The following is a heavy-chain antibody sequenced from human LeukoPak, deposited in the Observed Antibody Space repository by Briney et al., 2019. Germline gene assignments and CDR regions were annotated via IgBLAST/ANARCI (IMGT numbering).Heavy chain of an antibody. J-gene: IGHJ4*02. CDR2: INPSGGST. V-gene: IGHV1-46*01. Sequence: ASVKVSCKASGYTFTGYYMHWVRQAPGQGLEWMGIINPSGGSTSYAQKFQGRVTMTRDTSISTAYMELSRLRSDDTAVYYCARQGQSSTSCLNYWGQGTLVTVSS. D-gene: IGHD2-2*01. CDR3: ARQGQSSTSCLNY. CDR1: GYTFTGYY.